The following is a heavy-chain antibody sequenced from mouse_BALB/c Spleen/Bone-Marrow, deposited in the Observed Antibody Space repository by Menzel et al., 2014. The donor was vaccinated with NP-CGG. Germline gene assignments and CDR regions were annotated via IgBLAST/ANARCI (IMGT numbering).Heavy chain of an antibody. V-gene: IGHV5-17*02. CDR3: AGGYDYGFAY. CDR1: GFTFSSFG. J-gene: IGHJ3*01. CDR2: ISSGSSTI. D-gene: IGHD2-4*01. Sequence: EVKLVESGGGLVQPGGSRKLSCAASGFTFSSFGMHWVRQAPEKGLEWVAYISSGSSTIYYADTVKGRFTISRDNPKNTLFLQMTSLRSEDTAMYYCAGGYDYGFAYWGQGTLVTVSA.